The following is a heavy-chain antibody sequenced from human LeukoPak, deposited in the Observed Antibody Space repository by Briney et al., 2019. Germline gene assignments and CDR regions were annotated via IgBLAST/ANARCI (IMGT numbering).Heavy chain of an antibody. J-gene: IGHJ4*02. CDR3: ARSAGATLVFEY. D-gene: IGHD1-26*01. CDR2: ITAYNGNT. Sequence: GASVKVSCKASGYTFTSYGISWVRQDPGQGLEWMGWITAYNGNTKYAQKLQGRVTMTTDPSTSTAYMELRSLRSDDTAVYYCARSAGATLVFEYWGQGTLVTVSS. V-gene: IGHV1-18*01. CDR1: GYTFTSYG.